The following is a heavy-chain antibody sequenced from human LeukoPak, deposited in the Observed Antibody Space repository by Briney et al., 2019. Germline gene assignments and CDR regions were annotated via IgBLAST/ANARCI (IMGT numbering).Heavy chain of an antibody. CDR1: GGSISSYY. CDR3: ARLSSSGWYDY. Sequence: SETLSLTCTVSGGSISSYYWSWIRQPAGKGLGWIGRIYTSGSTNYNPSLKSRVTISVDTSKNQFSLKLSSVTAADTAVYYCARLSSSGWYDYWGQGTQVTVSS. CDR2: IYTSGST. V-gene: IGHV4-4*07. D-gene: IGHD6-19*01. J-gene: IGHJ4*02.